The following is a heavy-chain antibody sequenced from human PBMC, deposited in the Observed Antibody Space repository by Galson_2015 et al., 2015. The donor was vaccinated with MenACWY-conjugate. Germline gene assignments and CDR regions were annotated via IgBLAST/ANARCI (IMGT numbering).Heavy chain of an antibody. CDR3: AKDHMD. J-gene: IGHJ4*02. V-gene: IGHV3-23*01. Sequence: SLRLSCAASGFTFSSYAMSWVRQAPGKGLEWVSAISVSAGSTYYADSLKGRFTISLDNSMNTLYLHMNSLRDEDTAVYYCAKDHMDWAQAPLYTVSS. CDR1: GFTFSSYA. CDR2: ISVSAGST.